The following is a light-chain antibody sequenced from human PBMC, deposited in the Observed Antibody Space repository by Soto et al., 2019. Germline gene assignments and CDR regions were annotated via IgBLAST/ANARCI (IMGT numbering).Light chain of an antibody. Sequence: QPVLTQSPSASASLGASVKLTCTLSSGHSSYAIAWHQQQPEKGPRYLMKLNSDGSHSKGDGIPDRFSGSSSGAERYLTISGLQSEDEADYYCQTWGSGIPGVFGGGTKLTVL. V-gene: IGLV4-69*01. CDR1: SGHSSYA. CDR2: LNSDGSH. J-gene: IGLJ3*02. CDR3: QTWGSGIPGV.